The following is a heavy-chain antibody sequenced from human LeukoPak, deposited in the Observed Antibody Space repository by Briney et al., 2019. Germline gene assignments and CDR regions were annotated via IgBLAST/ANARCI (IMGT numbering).Heavy chain of an antibody. D-gene: IGHD2-8*01. CDR1: GFTFSSFD. V-gene: IGHV3-23*01. Sequence: GGSLRLSCAASGFTFSSFDMTWVRQAPGKGLEWVSRITGSGDNTYYLYSVKGRFTISRDNSKNTLYLQMNSLGAEDTATYYCARRSCSNGSCFGFTQDYWGQGTLVTVSS. CDR2: ITGSGDNT. CDR3: ARRSCSNGSCFGFTQDY. J-gene: IGHJ4*02.